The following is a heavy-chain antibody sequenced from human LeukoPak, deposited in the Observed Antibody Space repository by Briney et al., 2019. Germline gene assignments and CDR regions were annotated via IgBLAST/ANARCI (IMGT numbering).Heavy chain of an antibody. CDR1: GGSISSYY. CDR3: ARYGGVGWLLAFDY. V-gene: IGHV4-4*09. Sequence: KPSETLSLTCTVSGGSISSYYWSWIRQPPGKGLEWIGYIYTSGRTNYNPSLKSRVTISVDTSKNQFSLKLNSVTAADTAVYYCARYGGVGWLLAFDYWGQGTLVTVSS. CDR2: IYTSGRT. J-gene: IGHJ4*02. D-gene: IGHD3-22*01.